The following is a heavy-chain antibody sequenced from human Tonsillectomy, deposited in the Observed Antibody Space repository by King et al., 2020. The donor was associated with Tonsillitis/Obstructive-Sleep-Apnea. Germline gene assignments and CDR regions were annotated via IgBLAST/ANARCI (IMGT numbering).Heavy chain of an antibody. Sequence: QLVQSGGGLVQPGRSLRLSCAASGFTFDDYPMHWVRQAPGKGLEWVSGISWNSGNIGYADSVKGRFTISRENAKNSLYLQMNFLRAEDTALYYCAKALVASWVYFGYWGQGTLVTVSS. CDR2: ISWNSGNI. J-gene: IGHJ4*02. CDR3: AKALVASWVYFGY. V-gene: IGHV3-9*01. CDR1: GFTFDDYP. D-gene: IGHD5-12*01.